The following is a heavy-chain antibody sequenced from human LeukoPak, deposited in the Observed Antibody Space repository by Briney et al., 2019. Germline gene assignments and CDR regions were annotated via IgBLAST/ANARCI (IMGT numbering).Heavy chain of an antibody. J-gene: IGHJ3*02. V-gene: IGHV3-9*01. CDR1: GFTFDDYA. CDR3: AREVVPAARDDAFDI. Sequence: GRSLRLSCAASGFTFDDYAMHWVRQAPGKGLEWVSGISWNSGSIGYADSVKGRFTISRDNAKNSLYLQMNSLRAEDTALYYCAREVVPAARDDAFDIWGQGTMVTVSS. CDR2: ISWNSGSI. D-gene: IGHD2-2*01.